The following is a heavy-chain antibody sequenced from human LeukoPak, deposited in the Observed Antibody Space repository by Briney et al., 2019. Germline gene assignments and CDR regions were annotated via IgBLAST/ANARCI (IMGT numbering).Heavy chain of an antibody. V-gene: IGHV4-30-4*07. Sequence: PSQTLSLTCAVSGDSISSGGYSWSWIRQPPGKGLEWIGYAYYSGSTTYNPSLESRVTISVDTSKNQFSLKLTAVTAADTAVYYCARNSAVATSRSWFDPWGQGTLVTVSS. CDR2: AYYSGST. CDR3: ARNSAVATSRSWFDP. CDR1: GDSISSGGYS. J-gene: IGHJ5*02. D-gene: IGHD6-19*01.